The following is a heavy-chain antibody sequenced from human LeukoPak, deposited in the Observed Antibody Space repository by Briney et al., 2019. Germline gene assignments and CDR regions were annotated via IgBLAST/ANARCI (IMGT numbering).Heavy chain of an antibody. CDR3: ARVRLLYSSGWYSFQN. CDR1: GYTFTSYY. V-gene: IGHV1-46*01. J-gene: IGHJ4*02. D-gene: IGHD6-19*01. CDR2: INPSGGST. Sequence: ASVKVSCKASGYTFTSYYMHWVRQAPGQGLEWMGIINPSGGSTSYAQKFQGRVTMTRDMSTSTVYMELSSLRSEDTAVYYCARVRLLYSSGWYSFQNWGQGTLVTVSS.